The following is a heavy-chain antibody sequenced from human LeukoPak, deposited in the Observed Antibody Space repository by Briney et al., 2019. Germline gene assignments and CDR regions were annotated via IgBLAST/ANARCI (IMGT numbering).Heavy chain of an antibody. CDR1: GFTFSSYS. J-gene: IGHJ3*02. Sequence: KSGGSLRLSCAASGFTFSSYSMNWVRQAPGKGLEWVSSISSSSSYIYYADSVKGRFTISGDDAKHSLYLQMNSLRAEDTAVYYCARDVSSTYYDFWSGHQPHDAFDIWGQGTMVTVSS. CDR3: ARDVSSTYYDFWSGHQPHDAFDI. V-gene: IGHV3-21*01. CDR2: ISSSSSYI. D-gene: IGHD3-3*01.